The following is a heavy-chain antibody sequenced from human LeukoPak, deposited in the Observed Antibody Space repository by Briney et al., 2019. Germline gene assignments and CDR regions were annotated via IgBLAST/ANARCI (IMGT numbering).Heavy chain of an antibody. CDR3: AKEFYDSSGHFRE. V-gene: IGHV3-23*01. CDR1: GFTFSSYG. Sequence: GGSLRLSCAASGFTFSSYGMSWVRQAPGKGLEWVSDISGSGGSTYYADSVKGRFTISRDNSKNTLYLQMNSLRAEDTAVYYCAKEFYDSSGHFREWGQGTLVTVSS. CDR2: ISGSGGST. J-gene: IGHJ4*02. D-gene: IGHD3-22*01.